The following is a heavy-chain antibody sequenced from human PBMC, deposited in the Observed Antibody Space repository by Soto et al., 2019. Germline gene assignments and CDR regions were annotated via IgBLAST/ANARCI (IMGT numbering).Heavy chain of an antibody. CDR3: VRDMNYKVFFDL. V-gene: IGHV3-23*05. J-gene: IGHJ4*02. D-gene: IGHD3-10*01. Sequence: EGHVVESGGDLVQPGDSLTISCAASGFTFSTYAMSWVRQAPGKGLEWVSGIHKTGTITFYADSVKGRFTISRDNSKNTLYLHMRSLRDGDTAVYYFVRDMNYKVFFDLWGQGTLVTVSS. CDR2: IHKTGTIT. CDR1: GFTFSTYA.